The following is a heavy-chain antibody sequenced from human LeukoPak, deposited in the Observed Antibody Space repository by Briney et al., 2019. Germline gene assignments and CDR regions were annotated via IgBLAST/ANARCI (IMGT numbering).Heavy chain of an antibody. CDR1: GITFSSYG. CDR2: ISSTGGTT. CDR3: ARHVVAVGFDY. V-gene: IGHV3-23*01. Sequence: GGTLRLSCAASGITFSSYGMIWVRQAPGKGLEFVSSISSTGGTTYYADSVKVRFTISRDNSKNTLYLQMNSLRAEDTAVYYCARHVVAVGFDYWGQGTLVTVSS. J-gene: IGHJ4*02. D-gene: IGHD3-22*01.